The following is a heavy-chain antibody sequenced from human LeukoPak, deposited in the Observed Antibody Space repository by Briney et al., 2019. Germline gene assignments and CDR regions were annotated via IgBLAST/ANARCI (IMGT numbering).Heavy chain of an antibody. Sequence: GGSLRLSCAASGFTVSSIYMNWVRQAPGKGLEWVSAFYSGDSTYYADSVKGRFTISRDNSKNTLYLQMNSLRAEDTAVHYCARDHRDSSGTFDFWGQGTLVTVSS. CDR2: FYSGDST. CDR1: GFTVSSIY. V-gene: IGHV3-53*01. J-gene: IGHJ4*02. D-gene: IGHD3-22*01. CDR3: ARDHRDSSGTFDF.